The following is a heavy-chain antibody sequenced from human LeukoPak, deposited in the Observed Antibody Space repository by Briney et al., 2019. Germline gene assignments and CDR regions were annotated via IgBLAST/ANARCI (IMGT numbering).Heavy chain of an antibody. D-gene: IGHD3-22*01. V-gene: IGHV3-21*01. CDR3: ARDPDYDSSGYIFDG. J-gene: IGHJ4*02. Sequence: PGGSLRLSCAASEFTFSSYSMNWVRQAPGKGLEWVSSISSSSSYIYYEDSVKGRFTISRDNAKNSLYLQMNSLRAEDTAVYYCARDPDYDSSGYIFDGWGQGTLVTVSS. CDR1: EFTFSSYS. CDR2: ISSSSSYI.